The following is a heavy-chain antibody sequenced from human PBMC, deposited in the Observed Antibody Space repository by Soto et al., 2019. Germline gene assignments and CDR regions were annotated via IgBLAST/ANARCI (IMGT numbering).Heavy chain of an antibody. CDR3: ARDQGRGGYDYNYYYGMDV. CDR1: GGTFSSYA. Sequence: GASVKVSCKASGGTFSSYAISWVRQAPGQGLEWMGGIIPIFGTANYAQKFQGRVTITADESTSTAYMELSSLRSEDTAVYYCARDQGRGGYDYNYYYGMDVWGQGTTVTVSS. CDR2: IIPIFGTA. J-gene: IGHJ6*02. V-gene: IGHV1-69*13. D-gene: IGHD5-12*01.